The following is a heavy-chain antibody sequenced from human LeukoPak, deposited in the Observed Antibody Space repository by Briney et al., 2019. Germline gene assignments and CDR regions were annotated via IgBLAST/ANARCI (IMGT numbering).Heavy chain of an antibody. Sequence: TGGSLRLSCAASGFTFSTYAMSWVRQAPGKGLEWVSGISGSGGSTYYAESVKGRFTISRDNSKNTLYLQMNSLRAEDTAVYYCANLYHRAYFDYWGQGTLVTVSS. CDR3: ANLYHRAYFDY. D-gene: IGHD2-2*02. CDR1: GFTFSTYA. J-gene: IGHJ4*02. CDR2: ISGSGGST. V-gene: IGHV3-23*01.